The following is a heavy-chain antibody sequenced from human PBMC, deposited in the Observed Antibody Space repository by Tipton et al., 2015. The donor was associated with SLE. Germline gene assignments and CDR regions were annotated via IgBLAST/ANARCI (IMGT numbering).Heavy chain of an antibody. J-gene: IGHJ5*02. CDR1: GGPISSHY. D-gene: IGHD3-10*01. V-gene: IGHV4-59*11. CDR2: IYYSGST. Sequence: TLSLTCTVSGGPISSHYWSWIQQPPGKGLEWIGYIYYSGSTNYNPSLKSRVTISVDTSKNQFSLKLSSVTAADTAVYYCARDNYYGSGSSSRWFDPWGQGTLVTVSS. CDR3: ARDNYYGSGSSSRWFDP.